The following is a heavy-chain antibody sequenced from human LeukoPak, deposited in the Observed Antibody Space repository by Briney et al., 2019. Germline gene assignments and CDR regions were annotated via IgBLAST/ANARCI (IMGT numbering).Heavy chain of an antibody. D-gene: IGHD3-22*01. CDR3: ARERTSGLYYDSSGYEERFDY. Sequence: ASVKVSCKASGGTFSSYAISWVRQAPGQGLEWMGGIIPIFGTANYAQKFQGRVTITADESTSTAYMELSSLRSEDTAVYYCARERTSGLYYDSSGYEERFDYWGQGTLVTVSS. CDR1: GGTFSSYA. V-gene: IGHV1-69*13. CDR2: IIPIFGTA. J-gene: IGHJ4*02.